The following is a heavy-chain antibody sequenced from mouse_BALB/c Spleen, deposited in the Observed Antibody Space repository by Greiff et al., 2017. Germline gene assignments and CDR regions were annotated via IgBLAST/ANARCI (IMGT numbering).Heavy chain of an antibody. Sequence: QVQLQQSGAELVRPGVSVKISCKGSGYTFTDYAMHWVKQSHAKSLEWIGVISTYYGDASYNQKFKGKATMTVDKSSSTAYMELARLTSEDSAIYYCARSHYDYDAWFAYWGQGTLVTVSA. V-gene: IGHV1S137*01. CDR3: ARSHYDYDAWFAY. D-gene: IGHD2-4*01. J-gene: IGHJ3*01. CDR1: GYTFTDYA. CDR2: ISTYYGDA.